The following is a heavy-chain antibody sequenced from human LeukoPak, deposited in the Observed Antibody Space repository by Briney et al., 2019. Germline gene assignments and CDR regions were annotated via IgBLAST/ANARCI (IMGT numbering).Heavy chain of an antibody. D-gene: IGHD6-13*01. J-gene: IGHJ3*02. V-gene: IGHV4-34*01. CDR3: ARVKYSSSWYKDAFDI. CDR1: GGSFSGYY. Sequence: PSETLSLTCAVYGGSFSGYYWSWIRQPPGKGLEWIGEINHSGSTNCNPSLKSRVTISVDTSKNQFSLKLSSVTAADTAVYYCARVKYSSSWYKDAFDIWGQGTMVTVSS. CDR2: INHSGST.